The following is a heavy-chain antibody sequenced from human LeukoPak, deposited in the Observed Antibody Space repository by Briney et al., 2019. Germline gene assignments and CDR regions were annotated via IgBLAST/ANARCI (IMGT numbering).Heavy chain of an antibody. CDR3: ARVSTCSGGSCLGS. D-gene: IGHD2-15*01. CDR2: ITSSSSSI. V-gene: IGHV3-48*04. J-gene: IGHJ5*02. Sequence: GGSLRLPCAASGFTFSTYAMDWARQAPGKGLEWVSYITSSSSSIFYADSVRGRFTISRDNAKNSLYLQMNSLGVDDSAVYYCARVSTCSGGSCLGSWGQGTLVTVSS. CDR1: GFTFSTYA.